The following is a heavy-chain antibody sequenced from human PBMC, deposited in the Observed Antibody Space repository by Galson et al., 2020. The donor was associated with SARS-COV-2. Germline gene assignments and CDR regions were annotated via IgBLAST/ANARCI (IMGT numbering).Heavy chain of an antibody. CDR1: GFSLSTSGMC. D-gene: IGHD4-17*01. V-gene: IGHV2-70*11. CDR3: GRNDYGDDYYGMDV. J-gene: IGHJ6*02. CDR2: IDWDDDK. Sequence: ESGLTLVKPTQTLTLTCTFSGFSLSTSGMCVSWIRQPPGKALEWLARIDWDDDKYYSTSLKTRLTISKDTSKNQVVLTMTNMDPVDTATYYCGRNDYGDDYYGMDVWGQGTTVTVSS.